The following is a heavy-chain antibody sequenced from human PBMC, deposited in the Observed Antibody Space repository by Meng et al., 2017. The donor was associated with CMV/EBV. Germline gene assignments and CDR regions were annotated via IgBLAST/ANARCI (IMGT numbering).Heavy chain of an antibody. J-gene: IGHJ6*02. CDR1: GGTFSSYT. Sequence: SVKVSCKASGGTFSSYTISWVRQAPGQGLEWMGRIIPILGIANYAQKFQGRVTITADKSTSTAYMELSNLRSEDTAVYYCASNSITIFGVVTNTNYYYYGMDVWGQGTTVTVSS. CDR2: IIPILGIA. CDR3: ASNSITIFGVVTNTNYYYYGMDV. D-gene: IGHD3-3*01. V-gene: IGHV1-69*02.